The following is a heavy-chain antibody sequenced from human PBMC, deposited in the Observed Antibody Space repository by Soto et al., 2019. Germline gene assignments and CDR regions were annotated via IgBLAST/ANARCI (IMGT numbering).Heavy chain of an antibody. D-gene: IGHD3-9*01. V-gene: IGHV4-34*01. CDR2: INHSGST. Sequence: SETLSLTCAVHGGSFSGYYWSWIRQPPGKGLEWIGEINHSGSTNYNPSLKSRVTISVDTSKNQFSLKLSSVTAADTAVYYCARIGAGYYRYYYYGMDVWGQGTTVTVSS. J-gene: IGHJ6*02. CDR3: ARIGAGYYRYYYYGMDV. CDR1: GGSFSGYY.